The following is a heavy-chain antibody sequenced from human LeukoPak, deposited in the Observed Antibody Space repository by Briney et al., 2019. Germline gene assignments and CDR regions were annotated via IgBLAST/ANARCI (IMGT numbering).Heavy chain of an antibody. CDR1: GGTFSSYA. CDR3: ARGGENTAMAP. D-gene: IGHD5-18*01. J-gene: IGHJ5*02. Sequence: ASVKVSCKASGGTFSSYAISWVRQAPGQGLEWMGGIIPIFGTANYAQKFQGRVTITADESTSTAYMELSGLRSEDTAVYYCARGGENTAMAPWGQGTLVTVSS. V-gene: IGHV1-69*13. CDR2: IIPIFGTA.